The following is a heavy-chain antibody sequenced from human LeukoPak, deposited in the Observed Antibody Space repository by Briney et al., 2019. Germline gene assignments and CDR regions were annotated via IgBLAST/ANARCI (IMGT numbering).Heavy chain of an antibody. CDR1: GYTFTVYY. V-gene: IGHV1-2*02. CDR3: ARGSDDFWSGYSTSY. J-gene: IGHJ4*02. CDR2: INPNSGGT. Sequence: ASVKVSCKASGYTFTVYYMHWVRQAPGQGLERMGWINPNSGGTNYAQKLQGRVTMTRDTSISTAYMELSRLRSDDTAVYYCARGSDDFWSGYSTSYWGQGTLVTVSS. D-gene: IGHD3-3*01.